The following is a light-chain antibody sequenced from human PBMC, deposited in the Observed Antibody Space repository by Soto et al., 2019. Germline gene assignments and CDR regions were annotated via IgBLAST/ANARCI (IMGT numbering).Light chain of an antibody. J-gene: IGKJ4*01. CDR3: QKYNSAPHT. CDR2: GAS. V-gene: IGKV1-27*01. CDR1: QGISNF. Sequence: DIQMTQSPSSLSASVGDRVTITCRASQGISNFLAWYQQKPGKVPKLLIYGASTLQSGVPSRFSGSGSGTDFTPTISSLEPEDVATYYCQKYNSAPHTFGGGPRWIS.